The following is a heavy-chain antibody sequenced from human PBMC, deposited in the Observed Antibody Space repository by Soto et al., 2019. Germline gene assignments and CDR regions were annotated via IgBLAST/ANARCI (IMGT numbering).Heavy chain of an antibody. J-gene: IGHJ4*02. CDR3: ARVTITFGGVIVAFDY. CDR1: GGTFSSYS. D-gene: IGHD3-16*02. V-gene: IGHV1-69*13. CDR2: IIPIFGTA. Sequence: SVEVSCEASGGTFSSYSISWVRQAPGQGLEWMGGIIPIFGTANYAQKFQGRVTITADESTSTAYMELSSLRSEDTAVYYCARVTITFGGVIVAFDYWGQGTLVTVSS.